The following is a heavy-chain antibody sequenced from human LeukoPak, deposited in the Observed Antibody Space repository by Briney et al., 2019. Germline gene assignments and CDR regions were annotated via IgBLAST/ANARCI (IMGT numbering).Heavy chain of an antibody. CDR1: GFTFSSSA. D-gene: IGHD1-26*01. CDR2: ISNNGGYT. CDR3: AKDVGKWESLHFFDY. Sequence: GGSLRLSCAASGFTFSSSAMSWVRQAPGKGLEWVSAISNNGGYTYYADSVQGRFTISRDNSKSTLCLQMNSLRAEDTAVYYCAKDVGKWESLHFFDYWGQGTLVTVSS. J-gene: IGHJ4*02. V-gene: IGHV3-23*01.